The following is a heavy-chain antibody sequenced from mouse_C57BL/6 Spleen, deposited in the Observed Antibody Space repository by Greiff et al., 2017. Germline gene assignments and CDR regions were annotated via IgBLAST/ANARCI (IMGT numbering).Heavy chain of an antibody. CDR2: IYPRSGNT. CDR3: AREGADYYGSSYLFAY. Sequence: SGAELARPGASVKLSCKASGYTFTSYGISWVKQRTGQGLEWIGEIYPRSGNTYYNEKFKGKATLTADKSSSTAYMELRSLTSEDSAVYFCAREGADYYGSSYLFAYWGQGTLVTVSA. CDR1: GYTFTSYG. D-gene: IGHD1-1*01. V-gene: IGHV1-81*01. J-gene: IGHJ3*01.